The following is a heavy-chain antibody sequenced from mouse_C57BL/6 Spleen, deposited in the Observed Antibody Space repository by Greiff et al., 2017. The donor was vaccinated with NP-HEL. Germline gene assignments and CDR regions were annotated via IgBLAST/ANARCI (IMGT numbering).Heavy chain of an antibody. J-gene: IGHJ1*03. CDR3: ERSGAYDRVYFDV. CDR1: GYTFTSYW. Sequence: VQLQQPGAELVRPGSSVKLSCKASGYTFTSYWMHWVKQRPIQGLEWIGNIDPSDSETHYNQKFKDKATLTVDKSSSTAYMQLSSLTSEDSAVYYCERSGAYDRVYFDVWGTGTTVTVSS. CDR2: IDPSDSET. V-gene: IGHV1-52*01. D-gene: IGHD2-14*01.